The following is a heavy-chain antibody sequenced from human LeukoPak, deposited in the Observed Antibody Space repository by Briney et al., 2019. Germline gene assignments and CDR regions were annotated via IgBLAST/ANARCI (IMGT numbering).Heavy chain of an antibody. CDR2: IYHSGST. J-gene: IGHJ5*02. CDR3: ARDGVVAINWFDP. CDR1: GGSISSSSW. V-gene: IGHV4-4*02. D-gene: IGHD3-22*01. Sequence: SGTLSLTCAVSGGSISSSSWWSWVRQPPGKGLEWIGEIYHSGSTNYNPSLKSRVTISVDKSKNQFSLKLSSVTAADTAVYYCARDGVVAINWFDPWGQGTLVTVSS.